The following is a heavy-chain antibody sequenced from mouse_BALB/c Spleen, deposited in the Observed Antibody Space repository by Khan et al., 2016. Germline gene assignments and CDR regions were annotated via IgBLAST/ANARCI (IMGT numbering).Heavy chain of an antibody. CDR1: GYTFTNYG. CDR3: ARSGGNFDY. D-gene: IGHD3-1*01. V-gene: IGHV9-3*02. Sequence: QIQLVQSGPELKKPGETVKISCKASGYTFTNYGMNWVKQAPGKGLKWMGWINTNTGEPTYAEEFKGRFAFSLEISASTAYLQINNLKNEDTATYFCARSGGNFDYWGQGTTLTVSS. J-gene: IGHJ2*01. CDR2: INTNTGEP.